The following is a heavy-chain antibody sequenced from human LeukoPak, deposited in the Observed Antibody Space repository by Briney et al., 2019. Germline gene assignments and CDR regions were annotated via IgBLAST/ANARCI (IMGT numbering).Heavy chain of an antibody. D-gene: IGHD6-19*01. CDR1: GFTFSDYY. CDR3: ARVYSSGWYEAPDY. CDR2: ISSSGSTI. J-gene: IGHJ4*02. V-gene: IGHV3-11*04. Sequence: GGSLRLSCAASGFTFSDYYMSWIRQAPGKGLEWVSYISSSGSTIYYADSVKGRFTISRDNAKNSLYLQMNSLRAEDTAVYYCARVYSSGWYEAPDYWGQGTLVTVSS.